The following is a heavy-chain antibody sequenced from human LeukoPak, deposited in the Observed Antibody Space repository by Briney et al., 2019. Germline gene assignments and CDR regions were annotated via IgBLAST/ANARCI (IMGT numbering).Heavy chain of an antibody. Sequence: SETLSLTCTVSGYSISSGYYWGWIRQPPGKGLEWIGYISNTGSTNYNPSLKSRVAISVDTSKNQFSLNLSSVTAADTALYYCTRGFRSSFSDQWGQGTLVTVSS. D-gene: IGHD1-26*01. J-gene: IGHJ4*02. CDR1: GYSISSGYY. CDR2: ISNTGST. V-gene: IGHV4-38-2*02. CDR3: TRGFRSSFSDQ.